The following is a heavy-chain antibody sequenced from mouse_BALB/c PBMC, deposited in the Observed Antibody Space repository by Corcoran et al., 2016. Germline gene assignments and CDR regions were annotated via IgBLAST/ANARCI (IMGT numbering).Heavy chain of an antibody. CDR1: GFKIKDTY. J-gene: IGHJ1*01. CDR3: ARWDWYFDV. CDR2: IDPANGNT. Sequence: EVQLQQSGAELVKPGASVKLSCTASGFKIKDTYMHWVKQRPEQGLEWIGRIDPANGNTKYDPKFQGKATITADTSSNTAYLQVSSLTSEDTAVYYCARWDWYFDVWGAGTTVIVSS. V-gene: IGHV14-3*02.